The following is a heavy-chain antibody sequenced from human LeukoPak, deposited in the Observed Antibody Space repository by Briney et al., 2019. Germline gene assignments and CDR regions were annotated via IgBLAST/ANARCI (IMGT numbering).Heavy chain of an antibody. J-gene: IGHJ4*02. CDR1: GGSFRVNF. CDR2: INHRGNT. V-gene: IGHV4-34*01. D-gene: IGHD1-26*01. Sequence: PSQTLCFTXAFQGGSFRVNFWSCVPRPREKAREGVGEINHRGNTNYNPSLKSRVTISVDTSKNQFSLRLSSVTAADTAVYYCARVPESVGINYFDSWGQGTQVTVSS. CDR3: ARVPESVGINYFDS.